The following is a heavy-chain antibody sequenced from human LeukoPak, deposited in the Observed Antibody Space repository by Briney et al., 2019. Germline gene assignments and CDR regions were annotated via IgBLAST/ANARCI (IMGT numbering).Heavy chain of an antibody. CDR3: ARDGSSGWYWVDY. CDR2: IWYDGSNK. J-gene: IGHJ4*02. CDR1: GFTFRSYG. V-gene: IGHV3-33*01. D-gene: IGHD6-19*01. Sequence: GGSLRLSCAASGFTFRSYGMHWVRQAPGKGLEWVAVIWYDGSNKYYADSVKGRSTISRDNSKNTLHLQMNSLRAEDTAVYYCARDGSSGWYWVDYWGQGTLVTVSS.